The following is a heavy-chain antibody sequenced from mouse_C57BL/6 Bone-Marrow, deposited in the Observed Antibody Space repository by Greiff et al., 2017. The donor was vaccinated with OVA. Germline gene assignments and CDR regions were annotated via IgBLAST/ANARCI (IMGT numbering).Heavy chain of an antibody. J-gene: IGHJ4*01. CDR1: GYTFTSYW. D-gene: IGHD2-1*01. Sequence: FQLQQPGAELVRPGTSVKLSCKASGYTFTSYWMHWVKQRPGQGLEWIGVIDPSDSYTNYNQKFKGKATLTVDTSSSTAYMQLSSLTSEDSAVYYCASPFYRYYAMDYWGQGTSVTVSS. V-gene: IGHV1-59*01. CDR3: ASPFYRYYAMDY. CDR2: IDPSDSYT.